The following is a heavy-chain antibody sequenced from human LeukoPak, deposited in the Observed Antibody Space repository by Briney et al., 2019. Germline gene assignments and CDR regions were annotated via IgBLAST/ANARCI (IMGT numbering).Heavy chain of an antibody. Sequence: GGSLRLSWAAAGFTFSSYAMRWVRQAPGKGLGWVAVISYDGSKKYYGDSGKGRFTIARDNSKNTPYLQINSLRAEDPAVYYCARGLREWELLGVSNFDYWGQGTLVTVSS. J-gene: IGHJ4*02. CDR3: ARGLREWELLGVSNFDY. V-gene: IGHV3-30-3*01. D-gene: IGHD1-26*01. CDR2: ISYDGSKK. CDR1: GFTFSSYA.